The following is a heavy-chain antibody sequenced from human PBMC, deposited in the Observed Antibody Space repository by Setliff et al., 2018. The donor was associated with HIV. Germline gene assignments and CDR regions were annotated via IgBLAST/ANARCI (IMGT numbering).Heavy chain of an antibody. V-gene: IGHV3-30*04. CDR3: AREAYRLPWIDN. CDR2: VTYDGSRT. J-gene: IGHJ4*02. D-gene: IGHD1-1*01. CDR1: GFTFSTFA. Sequence: GGSLRLSCVASGFTFSTFAMHWVRQAPGKGLEWVSVVTYDGSRTYYADSVKGRFTVSRDNSKNTLYLQLNSLRPDDTVVYYCAREAYRLPWIDNWGQGTLVTVSS.